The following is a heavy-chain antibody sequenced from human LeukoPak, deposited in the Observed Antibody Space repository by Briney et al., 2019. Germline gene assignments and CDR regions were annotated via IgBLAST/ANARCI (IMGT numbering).Heavy chain of an antibody. CDR1: GFTFSSYS. CDR3: ATDPDYGGNDAFDI. V-gene: IGHV3-48*01. J-gene: IGHJ3*02. Sequence: GGSLRLSCAASGFTFSSYSMNWVRQAPGEGLEWVSYISSSSSTIYYADSVKGRFTISRDNAKNSLYLQMNSLRAEDTAVYYCATDPDYGGNDAFDIWGQGTMVTVSS. CDR2: ISSSSSTI. D-gene: IGHD4-23*01.